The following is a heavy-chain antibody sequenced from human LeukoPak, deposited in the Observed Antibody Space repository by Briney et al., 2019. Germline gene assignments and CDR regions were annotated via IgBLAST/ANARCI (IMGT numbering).Heavy chain of an antibody. J-gene: IGHJ5*02. CDR3: ARDLGDYYDSSGYYNWFDP. CDR1: GYTFTSYD. D-gene: IGHD3-22*01. V-gene: IGHV1-8*01. CDR2: MNPNSGNT. Sequence: ASVKVSCTASGYTFTSYDINWVRQAPGQGLEWMGWMNPNSGNTVYAQKFQGRVTMTRNTSISTAYMELSSLRSEDTAVYYCARDLGDYYDSSGYYNWFDPWGQGTLVTVSS.